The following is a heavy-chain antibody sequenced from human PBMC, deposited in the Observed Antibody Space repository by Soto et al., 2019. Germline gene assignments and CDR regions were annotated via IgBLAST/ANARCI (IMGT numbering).Heavy chain of an antibody. J-gene: IGHJ6*02. D-gene: IGHD6-19*01. Sequence: GGSLRLSCGASGFTFDDHAMHWVRQGPGKGLEWVSGISWNSGTIVYADSVKGRFTISRDNTKNSLYLQMDSLRREDTALYYCAKDIKGTGCYFGLDLWGQVTTVTVSS. CDR2: ISWNSGTI. CDR1: GFTFDDHA. V-gene: IGHV3-9*01. CDR3: AKDIKGTGCYFGLDL.